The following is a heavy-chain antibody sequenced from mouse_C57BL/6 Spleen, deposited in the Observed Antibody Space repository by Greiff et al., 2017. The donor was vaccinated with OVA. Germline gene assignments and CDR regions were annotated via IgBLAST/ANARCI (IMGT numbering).Heavy chain of an antibody. CDR2: IDPETGGT. Sequence: VQLQQSGAELVRPGASVTLSCKASGYTFTDYEMHWVKQTPVHGLEWIGAIDPETGGTAYNQKFKGKAILTADKSSSTAYMELRSLTSEDSAVYYCTRRPYDYDDDYWGQGTTLTVSS. CDR3: TRRPYDYDDDY. D-gene: IGHD2-4*01. CDR1: GYTFTDYE. J-gene: IGHJ2*01. V-gene: IGHV1-15*01.